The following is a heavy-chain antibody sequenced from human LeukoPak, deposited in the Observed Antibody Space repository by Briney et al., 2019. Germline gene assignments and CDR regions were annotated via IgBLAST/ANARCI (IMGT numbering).Heavy chain of an antibody. Sequence: GGSLRLSCAASGFTFSRYAMHWVRQAPGKGLEYVSAISSNGGSTYYANSVKGRFTISRDNSKNTLYLQMGSLRAEDMAVYYCARGGYDILTGYKNWGQGTLVTVSS. CDR1: GFTFSRYA. V-gene: IGHV3-64*01. CDR2: ISSNGGST. D-gene: IGHD3-9*01. J-gene: IGHJ4*02. CDR3: ARGGYDILTGYKN.